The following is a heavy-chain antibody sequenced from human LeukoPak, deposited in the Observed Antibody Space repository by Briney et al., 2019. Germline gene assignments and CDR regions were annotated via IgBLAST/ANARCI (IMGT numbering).Heavy chain of an antibody. D-gene: IGHD3-22*01. CDR2: FSGGGGRI. CDR3: AKSATASGYSIGDFDY. J-gene: IGHJ4*02. Sequence: GGSLRLSCAASGFTFSSYAMSWVRQAPGKGLQWVSGFSGGGGRIYYADSVKGRFTISRANSKNSRDLQMNSLRAGDTAVYYCAKSATASGYSIGDFDYWGQGTLVTVSS. CDR1: GFTFSSYA. V-gene: IGHV3-23*01.